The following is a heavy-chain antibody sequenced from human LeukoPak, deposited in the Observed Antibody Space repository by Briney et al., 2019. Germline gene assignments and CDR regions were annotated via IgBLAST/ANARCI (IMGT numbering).Heavy chain of an antibody. CDR2: ISSSSYI. CDR3: ARGRGVVPAGIDY. V-gene: IGHV3-21*01. Sequence: PGGSLRLSCAASGFTFSSYSMNWVRQAPGKGLGWVSSISSSSYIYYADSVKGRFTISRDNAKNSLYLQMNSLRAEDTAVYYCARGRGVVPAGIDYWGQGTLVTVSS. D-gene: IGHD2-2*01. J-gene: IGHJ4*02. CDR1: GFTFSSYS.